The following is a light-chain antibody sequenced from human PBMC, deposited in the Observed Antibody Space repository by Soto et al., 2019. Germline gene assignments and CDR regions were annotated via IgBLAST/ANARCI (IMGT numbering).Light chain of an antibody. V-gene: IGKV1-39*01. CDR2: AAY. Sequence: DIQVTQSPSSLSASVGDRVTITCRSSQSIINFLNWYQHKPGEAPNLLIFAAYTLQSGVPSRFTGSGSGTDFTLTITSLQPEDFATYYCHQTYIAPWAFGQGTRVEIK. CDR1: QSIINF. CDR3: HQTYIAPWA. J-gene: IGKJ1*01.